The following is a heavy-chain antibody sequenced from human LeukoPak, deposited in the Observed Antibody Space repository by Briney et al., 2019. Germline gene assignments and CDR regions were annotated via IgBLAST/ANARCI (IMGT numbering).Heavy chain of an antibody. V-gene: IGHV4-59*01. CDR2: IYYSGST. D-gene: IGHD4-17*01. CDR3: ARDGAPTAYYYYYGMDV. Sequence: SETLSLTCTVSGGSISSYYWSWIRQPPGKGLEWIGYIYYSGSTNYNPSLKSRVTISVDTSKNQFSLKLSSVTAADTAVYYCARDGAPTAYYYYYGMDVWGQGTTVTVSS. J-gene: IGHJ6*02. CDR1: GGSISSYY.